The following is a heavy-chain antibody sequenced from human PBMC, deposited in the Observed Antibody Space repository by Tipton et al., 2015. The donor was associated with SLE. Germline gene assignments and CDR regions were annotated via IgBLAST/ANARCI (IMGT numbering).Heavy chain of an antibody. D-gene: IGHD2-2*01. Sequence: TLSLTCAVYGGSFSGYYWSWIRQPPGKGLEWIGEINHSGSTNYNPSLKSRVTISVDTSKNQSSLKLNSVTAADTAVYYCARSQRDIVVVPAAAFDYWGQGTLVTVSS. CDR2: INHSGST. CDR1: GGSFSGYY. J-gene: IGHJ4*02. CDR3: ARSQRDIVVVPAAAFDY. V-gene: IGHV4-34*01.